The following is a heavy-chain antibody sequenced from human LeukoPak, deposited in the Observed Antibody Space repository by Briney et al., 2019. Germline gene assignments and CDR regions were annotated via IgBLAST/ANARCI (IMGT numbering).Heavy chain of an antibody. CDR1: GGSINSSYSY. Sequence: SETLSLTCTVSGGSINSSYSYWGWIRQPPGKGLEWIGNIYYSGSTYYNPSLKSRVTISVDTSKNHFSLKLNSVTAADTAVYYCAKPSNYYGSATDAFDFWGQGTTVTVSS. V-gene: IGHV4-39*07. D-gene: IGHD3-10*01. CDR2: IYYSGST. CDR3: AKPSNYYGSATDAFDF. J-gene: IGHJ3*01.